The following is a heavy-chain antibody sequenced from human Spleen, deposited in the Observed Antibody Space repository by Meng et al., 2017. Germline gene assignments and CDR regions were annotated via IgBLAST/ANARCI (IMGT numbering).Heavy chain of an antibody. V-gene: IGHV3-30*04. J-gene: IGHJ5*01. CDR2: MSHDGTNK. D-gene: IGHD3-16*02. CDR3: ARGALMMFGGVISELAS. Sequence: GGSLRLSCAVSGVTFSDSDIHWVRQSPDKGLEWVAVMSHDGTNKYYADSVKGRFTISRDNSKNTLYLQMNSLRGEDTAIYYCARGALMMFGGVISELASWGHGTLVTVSS. CDR1: GVTFSDSD.